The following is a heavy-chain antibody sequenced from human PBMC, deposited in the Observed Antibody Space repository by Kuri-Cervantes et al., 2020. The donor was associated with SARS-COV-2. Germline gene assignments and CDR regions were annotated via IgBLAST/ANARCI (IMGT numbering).Heavy chain of an antibody. V-gene: IGHV1-2*02. D-gene: IGHD2-2*02. CDR3: ARGPPRYCGSSTSCYRGGGYYYYMDV. CDR1: GYTFTGYY. Sequence: ASVKVSCKASGYTFTGYYMHWVRQAPGQGLGWMGWINPNSGGTNYAQKFQGRVTMTRDTSISTAYMELSRLRSDDTAVYYCARGPPRYCGSSTSCYRGGGYYYYMDVWGKGTTVTVSS. J-gene: IGHJ6*03. CDR2: INPNSGGT.